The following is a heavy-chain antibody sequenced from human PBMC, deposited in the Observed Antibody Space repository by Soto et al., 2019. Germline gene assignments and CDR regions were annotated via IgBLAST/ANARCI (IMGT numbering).Heavy chain of an antibody. CDR3: ARDPELHVDTPQKLAY. J-gene: IGHJ4*02. CDR2: ISAYNVNT. D-gene: IGHD1-7*01. CDR1: GSTFTSYG. Sequence: AAVKVSCKSSGSTFTSYGISGVRQPPGRGGEWMGWISAYNVNTKYAQKLQGRVTMTTDTSTSTAYMELRSLRSDDTAVYYCARDPELHVDTPQKLAYWGQGSPVTVSS. V-gene: IGHV1-18*01.